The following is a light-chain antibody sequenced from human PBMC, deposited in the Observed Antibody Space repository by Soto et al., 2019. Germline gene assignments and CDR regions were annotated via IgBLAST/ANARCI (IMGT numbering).Light chain of an antibody. CDR1: QSINTY. V-gene: IGKV1-39*01. J-gene: IGKJ2*01. CDR2: SAS. Sequence: DIQMTQSPSSLSASVGDRVTITCRASQSINTYLNWYQQKPGKAPKLLIYSASSLQRGVPSRFSGSGSGIDFTLTINSLQPEDLASYYCQQSYSPYTFGQGTKLEIK. CDR3: QQSYSPYT.